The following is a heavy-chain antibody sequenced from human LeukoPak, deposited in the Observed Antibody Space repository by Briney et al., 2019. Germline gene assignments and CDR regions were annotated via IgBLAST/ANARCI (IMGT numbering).Heavy chain of an antibody. CDR3: ARVAAADTGVFVNLYFSMDI. D-gene: IGHD6-25*01. V-gene: IGHV3-30*04. CDR1: GFTFSTYA. J-gene: IGHJ6*03. Sequence: PPGGSLRHSCAASGFTFSTYAMHWVRQATGKGLEWGAVISYGGSRKYYADSVKGRYTISSDNDKNPVDLQMNSRRVEDTAVYNCARVAAADTGVFVNLYFSMDIWGKGTTVTISS. CDR2: ISYGGSRK.